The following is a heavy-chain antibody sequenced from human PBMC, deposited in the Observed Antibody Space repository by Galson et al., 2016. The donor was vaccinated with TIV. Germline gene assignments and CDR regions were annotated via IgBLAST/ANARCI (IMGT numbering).Heavy chain of an antibody. CDR3: ARLGMVDSTLVIDY. J-gene: IGHJ4*02. CDR2: MSGSGSVR. CDR1: GFTFSSSE. V-gene: IGHV3-48*03. Sequence: SLRLSCAASGFTFSSSEMIWVCQAPGKGLEWVSYMSGSGSVRYYADSVRGRFTISRDNAQNSLYLQMTSLRVEDTALYYCARLGMVDSTLVIDYWGQGTLVTVSS. D-gene: IGHD2-15*01.